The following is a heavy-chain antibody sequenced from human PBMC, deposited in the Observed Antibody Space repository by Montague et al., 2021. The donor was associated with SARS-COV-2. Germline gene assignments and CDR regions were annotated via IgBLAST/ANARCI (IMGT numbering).Heavy chain of an antibody. J-gene: IGHJ3*02. CDR3: ARGSGWMGNAFDI. D-gene: IGHD6-19*01. CDR1: GGSISSYY. Sequence: SETLSLTCTVSGGSISSYYWSWILQPPGKELEWIGYIYYSGSTNYNPPLNSRVTISVDTSKNQFSLKLSSVTAADTAVYYLARGSGWMGNAFDIWGQGTMVTVSS. CDR2: IYYSGST. V-gene: IGHV4-59*01.